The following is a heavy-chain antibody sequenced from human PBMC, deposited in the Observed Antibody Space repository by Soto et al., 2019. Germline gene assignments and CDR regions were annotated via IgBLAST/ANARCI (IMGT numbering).Heavy chain of an antibody. D-gene: IGHD2-21*01. CDR1: GGSFSGYY. CDR3: ARGYSY. CDR2: INHSGST. Sequence: KTSETLSLTCAVYGGSFSGYYWSWIRQPPGKGLEWIGEINHSGSTNYNPSLKSRVTISVDTSKNQFSLKLSSVTAADTAVYYCARGYSYWGQGTLVTVS. J-gene: IGHJ4*02. V-gene: IGHV4-34*01.